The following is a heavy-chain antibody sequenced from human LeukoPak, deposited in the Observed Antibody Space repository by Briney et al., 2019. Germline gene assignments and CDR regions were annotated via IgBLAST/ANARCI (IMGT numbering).Heavy chain of an antibody. CDR1: GFTFSSSN. V-gene: IGHV3-23*01. CDR3: AKHGDTAMWLDY. Sequence: PGGSLRLSCAASGFTFSSSNMNWVRQAPGKGLEWVSGISGSGGSIYYADSVKGRFTISRDSSKNTLNLQMNSLRAEDTAVYYCAKHGDTAMWLDYWGQGTLVTVSS. CDR2: ISGSGGSI. D-gene: IGHD5-18*01. J-gene: IGHJ4*02.